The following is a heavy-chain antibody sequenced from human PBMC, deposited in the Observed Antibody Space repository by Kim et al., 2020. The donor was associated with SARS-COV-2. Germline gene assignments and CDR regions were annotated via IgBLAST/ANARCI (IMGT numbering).Heavy chain of an antibody. J-gene: IGHJ6*02. CDR2: INPNSGGT. V-gene: IGHV1-2*02. CDR3: ARDYSSTTVTTDYYGMDV. D-gene: IGHD4-4*01. CDR1: GYTFTGYY. Sequence: ASVKVSCKASGYTFTGYYMHWVRQAPGQGLEWMGWINPNSGGTNYAQKFQGRVTMTRDTSISTAYMELSRLRSDDTAVYYCARDYSSTTVTTDYYGMDVWGQGTTVTVSS.